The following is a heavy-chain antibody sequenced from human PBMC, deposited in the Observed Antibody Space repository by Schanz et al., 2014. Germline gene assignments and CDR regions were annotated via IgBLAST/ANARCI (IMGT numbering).Heavy chain of an antibody. CDR3: ARGGGPEDVLDI. Sequence: QVQLVQSGAEVKKPGASVKVSCKASGYTFVSYSMHWVRQAPGQGLEWMGRIIPIHGIVNYAQRFQDRVRITADKSTSTAYMELSSLRSDDTAVYYCARGGGPEDVLDIWGQGTILTVSS. J-gene: IGHJ3*02. V-gene: IGHV1-69*09. D-gene: IGHD5-12*01. CDR2: IIPIHGIV. CDR1: GYTFVSYS.